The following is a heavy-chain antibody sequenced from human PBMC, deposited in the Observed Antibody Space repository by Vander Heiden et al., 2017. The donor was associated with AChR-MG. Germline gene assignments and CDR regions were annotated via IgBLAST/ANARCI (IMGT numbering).Heavy chain of an antibody. J-gene: IGHJ4*02. CDR2: LNPNSGIS. V-gene: IGHV1-2*06. CDR1: GFPFTDYY. D-gene: IGHD2-2*01. CDR3: ARVAIVPAGIQSFEH. Sequence: QVHLEQSGAELRKPGASVIVSCTTSGFPFTDYYMHWVRQAPGQGLEWMGRLNPNSGISIYARKWQGRVTMTRDTSITTVYMELSRLTSDDTAVYYCARVAIVPAGIQSFEHWGQGTLVTVS.